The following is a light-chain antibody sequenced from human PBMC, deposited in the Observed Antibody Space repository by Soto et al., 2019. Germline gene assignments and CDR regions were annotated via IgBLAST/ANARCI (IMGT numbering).Light chain of an antibody. J-gene: IGLJ2*01. CDR3: QVWDSSVV. CDR2: QDN. Sequence: SYELTQPPSVSVSPGQTASITCSGDKLGDKYVCWYQQKPGQSPVLVIYQDNKRPSGIPERVSGSNSGNTATLTISGTQTLDEADYYCQVWDSSVVFGGGTKLTVL. CDR1: KLGDKY. V-gene: IGLV3-1*01.